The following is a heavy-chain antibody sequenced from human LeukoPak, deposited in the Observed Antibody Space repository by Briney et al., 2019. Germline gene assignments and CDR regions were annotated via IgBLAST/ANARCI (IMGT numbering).Heavy chain of an antibody. D-gene: IGHD6-13*01. V-gene: IGHV3-23*01. CDR1: GITFRRYA. Sequence: QSGGSLRLSCAASGITFRRYAMSWVRQAPGKGLEWVSALSGSGGTTYYADSVKGRFAISRDNSKNALYLQMNNLRAEDTAVYYCAKMEGLAAAGYSDFWGQGTLVTVSS. CDR3: AKMEGLAAAGYSDF. J-gene: IGHJ4*02. CDR2: LSGSGGTT.